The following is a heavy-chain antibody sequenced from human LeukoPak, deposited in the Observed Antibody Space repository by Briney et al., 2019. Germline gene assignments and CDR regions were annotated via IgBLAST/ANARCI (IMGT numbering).Heavy chain of an antibody. CDR2: ISGGGGCT. CDR3: AKDEDENIVVVTGCDY. V-gene: IGHV3-23*01. J-gene: IGHJ4*02. CDR1: GFTFSSYS. Sequence: PGGSLRLSCAASGFTFSSYSMSWVRQAPGKGLVWVSAISGGGGCTNYADSVKGRFTISRDTSKNTLYLQMNSLRAEDTAVYYCAKDEDENIVVVTGCDYWGQGPLVPVSS. D-gene: IGHD2-21*02.